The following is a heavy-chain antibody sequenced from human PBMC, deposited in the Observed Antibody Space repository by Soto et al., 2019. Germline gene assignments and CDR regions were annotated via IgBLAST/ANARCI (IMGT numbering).Heavy chain of an antibody. Sequence: EVQLLESGGGLVQPGGSLRLSCAASGFTFSSYAMSWVRQAPGKGLEWVSAISGSGGSTYYADSVKGRFTISRDNSKNTLDLQMNSLRAEDTAVYYCAKGGRFGELSPLRDYWGQGTLVTVSS. CDR1: GFTFSSYA. CDR2: ISGSGGST. D-gene: IGHD3-10*01. J-gene: IGHJ4*02. CDR3: AKGGRFGELSPLRDY. V-gene: IGHV3-23*01.